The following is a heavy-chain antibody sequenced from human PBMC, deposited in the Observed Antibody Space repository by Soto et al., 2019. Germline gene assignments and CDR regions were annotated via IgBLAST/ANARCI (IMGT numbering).Heavy chain of an antibody. CDR3: ARDQARIAVAGTVVYYYYGMDV. V-gene: IGHV6-1*01. CDR2: TYYRSKWYN. CDR1: GDSVSSNSAA. D-gene: IGHD6-19*01. J-gene: IGHJ6*02. Sequence: KQSQTLSLTCAISGDSVSSNSAAWNWIRQSPSRGLEWLGRTYYRSKWYNDYAVSVKSRITINPDTSKNQFSLQLNSVTPEDTAVYYCARDQARIAVAGTVVYYYYGMDVWGQGTTVTVSS.